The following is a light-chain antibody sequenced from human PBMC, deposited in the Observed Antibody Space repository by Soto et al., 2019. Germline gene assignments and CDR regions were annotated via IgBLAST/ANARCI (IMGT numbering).Light chain of an antibody. CDR1: NSDIGGYNY. CDR2: DVS. Sequence: QSALTQPRSVSGSPGQSVTISCTGTNSDIGGYNYVSWYQQHPGKAPKVIIYDVSRRPSGVPDRFSGSKSGNTASLTISGLQAEDEADYYRCSYAGTYKFWVFGGGTKVTGL. J-gene: IGLJ3*02. CDR3: CSYAGTYKFWV. V-gene: IGLV2-11*01.